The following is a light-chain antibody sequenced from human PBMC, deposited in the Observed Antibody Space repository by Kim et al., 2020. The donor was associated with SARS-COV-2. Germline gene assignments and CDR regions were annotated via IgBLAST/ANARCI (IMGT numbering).Light chain of an antibody. CDR1: SSDVGAYDY. J-gene: IGLJ2*01. V-gene: IGLV2-8*01. CDR3: MSYAGNDNLV. CDR2: QVS. Sequence: QSVVTQPPSASGSPGQSVTISCTGTSSDVGAYDYVAWYQQYPGKAPKLMIYQVSQRPSGVPDRFSASKSGNTASLTVAGLQAEDEADYYCMSYAGNDNLVFGGGTQLTVL.